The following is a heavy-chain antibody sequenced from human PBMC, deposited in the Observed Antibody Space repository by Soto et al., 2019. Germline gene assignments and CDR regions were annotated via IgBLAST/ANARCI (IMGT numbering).Heavy chain of an antibody. D-gene: IGHD6-6*01. CDR1: GDSVSSNRGA. Sequence: QTLSLTCVISGDSVSSNRGAWNWIRQSPSRGLEWLGRTYYRSKWYKDYAESVKSRMTINPDTSKNQFSLLLNSVTPEGTALYYCARLSIAGRLEYYYYGMDVWGQGTTVTV. CDR3: ARLSIAGRLEYYYYGMDV. J-gene: IGHJ6*02. CDR2: TYYRSKWYK. V-gene: IGHV6-1*01.